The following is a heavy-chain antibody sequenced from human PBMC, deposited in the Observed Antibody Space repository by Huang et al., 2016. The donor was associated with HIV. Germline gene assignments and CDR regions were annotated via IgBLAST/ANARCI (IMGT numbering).Heavy chain of an antibody. Sequence: QVQLVQSEAEVKKPGSSVKVSCKASGGTFSTFGLSWVRQASGRGLEWMAGIIPIFNTTHSAQKCQGRVTLTADESTNTASMELNSLTFEDTAVYYCARPSDAAMIRDYYYPMDVWGQGTTVTVS. CDR3: ARPSDAAMIRDYYYPMDV. CDR2: IIPIFNTT. J-gene: IGHJ6*02. D-gene: IGHD5-18*01. V-gene: IGHV1-69*01. CDR1: GGTFSTFG.